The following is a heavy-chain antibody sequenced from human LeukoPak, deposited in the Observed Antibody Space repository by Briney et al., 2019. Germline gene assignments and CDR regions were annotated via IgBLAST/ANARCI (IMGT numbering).Heavy chain of an antibody. V-gene: IGHV4-39*07. CDR3: ARERIAAAGENNWFDP. D-gene: IGHD6-13*01. J-gene: IGHJ5*02. CDR2: IYYSGST. CDR1: GGSISSSSYY. Sequence: SETLSLTCTVSGGSISSSSYYWGWIRQPPGKGLEWIGSIYYSGSTYYNPSLKSRATISVDTSKNQFSLKLSSVTAADTAVYYCARERIAAAGENNWFDPWGQGTLVTVSS.